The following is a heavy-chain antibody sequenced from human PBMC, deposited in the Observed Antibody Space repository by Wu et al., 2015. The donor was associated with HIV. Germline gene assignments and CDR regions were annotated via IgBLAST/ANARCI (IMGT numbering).Heavy chain of an antibody. CDR2: FIPIFGTT. D-gene: IGHD6-19*01. CDR3: ARDRELAVAANEDAFDI. Sequence: QVQLVQSGAEVKKPGSSVKVSCKAAGGTFSSSAISWVRQAPGQGLEWMGGFIPIFGTTNFAQKFQGRLTIITDESRNTGYMELSSLRSEDTAVYYCARDRELAVAANEDAFDIWGQGTMVTVSS. CDR1: GGTFSSSA. J-gene: IGHJ3*02. V-gene: IGHV1-69*05.